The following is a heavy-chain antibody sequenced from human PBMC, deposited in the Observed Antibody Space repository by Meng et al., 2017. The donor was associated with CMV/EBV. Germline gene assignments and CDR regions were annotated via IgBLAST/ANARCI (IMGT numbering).Heavy chain of an antibody. CDR1: GFTFSSYA. CDR2: ISYDGSNK. Sequence: GESLKISCAASGFTFSSYAMHWVRQAPGKRLEWVAVISYDGSNKYYADSVKGRFTISRDNSKNTLYLQMNSLRAEDTAVYYCARDRSRYSSGWLLDYWGQGTLVTVSS. CDR3: ARDRSRYSSGWLLDY. J-gene: IGHJ4*02. D-gene: IGHD6-19*01. V-gene: IGHV3-30-3*01.